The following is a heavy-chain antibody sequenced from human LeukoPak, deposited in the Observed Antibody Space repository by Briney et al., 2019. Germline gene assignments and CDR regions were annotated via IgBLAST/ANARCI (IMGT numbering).Heavy chain of an antibody. D-gene: IGHD6-13*01. CDR1: GFTFSSYA. J-gene: IGHJ4*02. CDR2: ISYDGSNK. V-gene: IGHV3-30*04. CDR3: ARAPRGSSSWYYFDY. Sequence: GGSLRLSCAASGFTFSSYAMHWVRQAPGKGLEWVAGISYDGSNKYYADSVKGRFTISRDNSKNTLYLQMNSLRAEDTAVYYCARAPRGSSSWYYFDYWGQGTLVTVSS.